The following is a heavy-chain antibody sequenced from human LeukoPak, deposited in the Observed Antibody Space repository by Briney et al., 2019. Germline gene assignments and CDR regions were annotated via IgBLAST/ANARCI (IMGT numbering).Heavy chain of an antibody. V-gene: IGHV3-74*01. CDR1: GFTFSSYW. Sequence: GGSLRLSCAASGFTFSSYWMHWVRQAPGKGLVWVSRINSDGSSTSYADSMKGRFTISRDNAKNTLYLQMNSLRAEDTAVYYCARDPTHSGSYSTELDYWGQGTLVTVSS. CDR3: ARDPTHSGSYSTELDY. CDR2: INSDGSST. J-gene: IGHJ4*02. D-gene: IGHD1-26*01.